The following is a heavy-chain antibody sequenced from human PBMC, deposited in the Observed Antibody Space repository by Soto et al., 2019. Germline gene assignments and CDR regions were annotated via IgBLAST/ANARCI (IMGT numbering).Heavy chain of an antibody. CDR3: AKARSCASSSCPFDS. CDR1: GFTFSTYA. V-gene: IGHV3-23*01. J-gene: IGHJ4*02. D-gene: IGHD2-15*01. Sequence: EVQLLESGGGLVQPGGSLRLSCAASGFTFSTYAMSWVRQAPGRGPEWVSVISDSGGKSYYADSVKGRFTISRDNSKNTLYLQMNSLRAEDTAVFYCAKARSCASSSCPFDSWGQGTLVTVSS. CDR2: ISDSGGKS.